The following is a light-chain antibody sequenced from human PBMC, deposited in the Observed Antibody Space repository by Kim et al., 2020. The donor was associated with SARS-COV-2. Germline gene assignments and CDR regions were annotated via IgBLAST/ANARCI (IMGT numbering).Light chain of an antibody. CDR3: QAWDSSTYV. CDR1: KLGDNY. CDR2: QDS. Sequence: SVSSGQTASITCSGDKLGDNYAFWYQQKPGQSPVLVIYQDSKRPSGIPERFSGSNSGNTATLTIGGTQAMDEADYYCQAWDSSTYVFGTGTKVTVL. J-gene: IGLJ1*01. V-gene: IGLV3-1*01.